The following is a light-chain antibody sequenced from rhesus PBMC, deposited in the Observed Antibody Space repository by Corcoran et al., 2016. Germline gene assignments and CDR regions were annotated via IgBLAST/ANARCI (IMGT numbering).Light chain of an antibody. Sequence: DIQMTQSPSSLSASVGDRVTITCRASENVNNYLHWYQQKQGKAPKLLIYKASTLQSGVPSRLSGSGSGTDFTLTISSLQPEDFETYYCQHSYGTPFTFGPGTKLDIK. V-gene: IGKV1-74*01. CDR1: ENVNNY. J-gene: IGKJ3*01. CDR2: KAS. CDR3: QHSYGTPFT.